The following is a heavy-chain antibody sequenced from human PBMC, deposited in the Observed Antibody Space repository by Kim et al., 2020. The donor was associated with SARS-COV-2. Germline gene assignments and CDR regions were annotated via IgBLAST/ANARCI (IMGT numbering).Heavy chain of an antibody. CDR2: INRDGSTQ. J-gene: IGHJ4*02. D-gene: IGHD6-25*01. CDR1: GFTFSSHW. CDR3: ANDGGFNSFEY. Sequence: GGSLRLSCAASGFTFSSHWMTWVRQAPGEGPEWVSNINRDGSTQNYVDSVRGRFTISRDNAKNSLFLQMNSLRVEDTAVYYCANDGGFNSFEYWGQGTLVTVSS. V-gene: IGHV3-7*01.